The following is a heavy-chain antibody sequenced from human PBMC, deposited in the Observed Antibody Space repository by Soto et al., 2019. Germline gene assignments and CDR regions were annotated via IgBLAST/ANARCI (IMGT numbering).Heavy chain of an antibody. CDR3: ARLSLYYGGNSDYYYYGMDV. CDR2: IYHSGST. Sequence: QVQLQESGPGLVKPSGTLSLTCAVSGGSISSSNWWSWVRQPPGKGLEWIGEIYHSGSTNYNPSLKGRVTISVDKSKNQFSLKLSSVTAADTAVYYCARLSLYYGGNSDYYYYGMDVWGQGTTVTVSS. J-gene: IGHJ6*02. V-gene: IGHV4-4*02. CDR1: GGSISSSNW. D-gene: IGHD4-17*01.